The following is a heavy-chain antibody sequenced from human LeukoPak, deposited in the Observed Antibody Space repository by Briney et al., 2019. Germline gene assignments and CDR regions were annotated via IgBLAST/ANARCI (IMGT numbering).Heavy chain of an antibody. CDR3: AKDQSVVRSNFDH. D-gene: IGHD6-6*01. Sequence: GGSLRLSCTTSGFTLSSYSMSWVRQAPGKGLEWVSVISASGGVTYYADSVQGRFTISRANSKNTLYLQMNSLRAEDTAVYYCAKDQSVVRSNFDHWGQGTLVTVSS. CDR2: ISASGGVT. CDR1: GFTLSSYS. V-gene: IGHV3-23*01. J-gene: IGHJ4*02.